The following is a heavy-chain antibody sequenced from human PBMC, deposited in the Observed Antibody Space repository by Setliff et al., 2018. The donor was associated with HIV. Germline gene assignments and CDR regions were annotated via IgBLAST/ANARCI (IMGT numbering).Heavy chain of an antibody. CDR3: ARDPSSGWSYYFDY. Sequence: PSETLSLTCTVSGGSISSGGYYWTWIRQHPGKGLEWIGYIYYSGSTYYNPSLKSRVTISVDTSKNHFSLKLSSVTAADTAVYYCARDPSSGWSYYFDYWGQGTLVTVSS. V-gene: IGHV4-31*03. CDR1: GGSISSGGYY. J-gene: IGHJ4*02. CDR2: IYYSGST. D-gene: IGHD6-19*01.